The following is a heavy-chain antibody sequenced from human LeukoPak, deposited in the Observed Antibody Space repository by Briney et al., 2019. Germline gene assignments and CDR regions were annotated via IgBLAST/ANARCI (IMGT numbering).Heavy chain of an antibody. D-gene: IGHD6-13*01. J-gene: IGHJ4*02. CDR2: ISSSSYI. CDR1: GFTFSSYS. CDR3: AREREYSSSWYRFDY. Sequence: GGSLRLSCAASGFTFSSYSMNWVRQAPGKGLEWVSSISSSSYIYYADSVKGGFTISRDNAKNSLYLQMNSLRAEDTAVYYCAREREYSSSWYRFDYWGQGTLVTVSS. V-gene: IGHV3-21*01.